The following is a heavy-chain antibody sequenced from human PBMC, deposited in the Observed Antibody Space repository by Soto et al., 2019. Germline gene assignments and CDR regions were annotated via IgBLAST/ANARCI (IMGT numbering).Heavy chain of an antibody. CDR1: GVSITSSY. CDR2: IYDTGISGYTPST. V-gene: IGHV4-59*01. Sequence: SETLSLTFTVSGVSITSSYWSWIRRPPGKGLEWIAYIYDTGISGYTPSTSYNPSLKSRVTMSVDTSKSQFSLKLTSVTAADTAVYYCARGEDAFFYYGLDVWGQGITVTVSS. CDR3: ARGEDAFFYYGLDV. J-gene: IGHJ6*02.